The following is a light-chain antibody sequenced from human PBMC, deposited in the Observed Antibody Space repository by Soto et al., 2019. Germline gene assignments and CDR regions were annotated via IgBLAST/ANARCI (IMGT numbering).Light chain of an antibody. CDR2: GAS. V-gene: IGKV3-15*01. Sequence: EIVLTQSPATLSLYTGERATLSCRASQSVSSYLAWYQQKPGQAPRLLIYGASTRATGIPARFSGSGSGTEFTLTISGLQSEDFAVYYCQQYSIWRTFGQGTKV. J-gene: IGKJ1*01. CDR3: QQYSIWRT. CDR1: QSVSSY.